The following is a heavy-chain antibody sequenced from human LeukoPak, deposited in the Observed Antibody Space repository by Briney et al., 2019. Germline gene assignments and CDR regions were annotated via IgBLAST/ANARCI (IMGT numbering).Heavy chain of an antibody. CDR1: GFTFSSYG. CDR2: ISYDGSNK. Sequence: GSLRLSCAASGFTFSSYGMRWVRQAPGKGLEWVAVISYDGSNKYYADSVKGRFTISRDNSKNTLYLQMNSLRAEDTAVYYCAKDLGIVVVPAAPQGDYYYGMDVWGQGTTVTVSS. D-gene: IGHD2-2*03. V-gene: IGHV3-30*18. CDR3: AKDLGIVVVPAAPQGDYYYGMDV. J-gene: IGHJ6*02.